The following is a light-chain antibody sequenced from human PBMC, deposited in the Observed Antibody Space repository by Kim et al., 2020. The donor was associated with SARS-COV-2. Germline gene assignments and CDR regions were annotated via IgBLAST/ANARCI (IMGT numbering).Light chain of an antibody. CDR1: QGISSA. Sequence: AIQLTQSPSSLSASVGDRVTITCRASQGISSALAWYQQKPGKAPKLLIYDASSLESGVPSRFSGSGSGTDFTLTISSLQPEXFATYYCQQFNSYFFTFGPGTKVDIK. CDR2: DAS. CDR3: QQFNSYFFT. J-gene: IGKJ3*01. V-gene: IGKV1-13*02.